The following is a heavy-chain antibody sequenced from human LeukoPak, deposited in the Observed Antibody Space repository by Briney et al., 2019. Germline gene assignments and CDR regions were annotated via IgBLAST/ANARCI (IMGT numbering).Heavy chain of an antibody. CDR2: ISYDGSNK. CDR3: AKDPVGPDY. Sequence: GRSLRLSCAASEFTFSSYGMHWVRQAPGKGLEWVAVISYDGSNKYYADSVKGRFTISRDNSKNTLYLQMNSLRAEDTAVYYCAKDPVGPDYWGQGTLVTVSS. CDR1: EFTFSSYG. J-gene: IGHJ4*02. V-gene: IGHV3-30*18. D-gene: IGHD2-15*01.